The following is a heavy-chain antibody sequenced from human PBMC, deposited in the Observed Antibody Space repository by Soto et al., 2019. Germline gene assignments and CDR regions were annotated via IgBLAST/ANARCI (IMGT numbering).Heavy chain of an antibody. J-gene: IGHJ5*02. CDR2: IYYSGST. CDR3: ARERPDGCRLDP. Sequence: PSETLSLTCTVSGGSISSGDYYWSWIRQPPGKGLEWIGYIYYSGSTYYNPSLKSRVTISVDTSKNQFSLRLSSVTAADTAVYYCARERPDGCRLDPWGQGTLVT. CDR1: GGSISSGDYY. V-gene: IGHV4-30-4*01. D-gene: IGHD6-19*01.